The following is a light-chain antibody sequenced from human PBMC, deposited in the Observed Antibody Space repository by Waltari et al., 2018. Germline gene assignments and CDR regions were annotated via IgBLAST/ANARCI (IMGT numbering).Light chain of an antibody. CDR2: WAS. Sequence: DIVMTQSPDSLAVSLGERATINCESSQSVLYSANNKDYLAWYQQKPGQPAKLLIYWASTREFGVPDRFSGSGSGTDFTLTISSLQAEDVAVYYCQQYYSIPLTFGGGTKVEIK. V-gene: IGKV4-1*01. J-gene: IGKJ4*01. CDR1: QSVLYSANNKDY. CDR3: QQYYSIPLT.